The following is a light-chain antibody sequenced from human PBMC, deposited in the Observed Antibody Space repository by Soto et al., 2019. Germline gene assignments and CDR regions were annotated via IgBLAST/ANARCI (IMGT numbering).Light chain of an antibody. Sequence: IVLTQSPGTLSLSPWERATLSCRASQSVSSNLAWYQQKPGQAPRLLIYGASTRATGIPARFSGSGSGTEFTLTISSLQSEDFAVYYCQQYNNWPPITFGQGTRLENK. J-gene: IGKJ5*01. CDR1: QSVSSN. CDR3: QQYNNWPPIT. CDR2: GAS. V-gene: IGKV3-15*01.